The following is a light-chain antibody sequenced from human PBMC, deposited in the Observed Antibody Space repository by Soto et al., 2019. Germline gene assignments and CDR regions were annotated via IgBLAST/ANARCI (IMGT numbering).Light chain of an antibody. V-gene: IGKV3-11*01. CDR3: QQRATWPLT. Sequence: EIVLPQSPATLSLSPGERATLSCWASQSVSSYLAWYQQKPGQAPRLLIYDASNRATGIPPRFSCSGSGADFNLTISSLEPEDFANYYCQQRATWPLTFGGGTKVEI. CDR1: QSVSSY. CDR2: DAS. J-gene: IGKJ4*01.